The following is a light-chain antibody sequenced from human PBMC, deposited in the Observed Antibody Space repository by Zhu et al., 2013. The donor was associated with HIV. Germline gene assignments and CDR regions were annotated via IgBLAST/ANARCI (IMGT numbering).Light chain of an antibody. Sequence: QSALTQPASVSGSPGQSITISCTGTSSDVGNYNLVSWYQQHPGKAPKLLIFGNTNRPSGVPDRFSGSKSGTSASLAITGLQADDEADYYCSSYTSSSPYVFGTGTKVTVL. J-gene: IGLJ1*01. CDR2: GNT. CDR3: SSYTSSSPYV. V-gene: IGLV2-14*02. CDR1: SSDVGNYNL.